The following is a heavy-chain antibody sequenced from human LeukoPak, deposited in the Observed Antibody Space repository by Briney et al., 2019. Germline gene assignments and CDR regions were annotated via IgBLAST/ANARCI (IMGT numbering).Heavy chain of an antibody. CDR2: ISGSGGST. CDR1: GFTFSSYW. D-gene: IGHD3-3*01. J-gene: IGHJ4*02. CDR3: AKLDFFGVVLNDY. Sequence: GGCLRLSCVASGFTFSSYWMHWVRQDPRKGLVWVSAISGSGGSTYYADSVKGRFTISRDNSKNTLYLQMNSLRAEDTAVYYCAKLDFFGVVLNDYWGQGTLVTVSS. V-gene: IGHV3-23*01.